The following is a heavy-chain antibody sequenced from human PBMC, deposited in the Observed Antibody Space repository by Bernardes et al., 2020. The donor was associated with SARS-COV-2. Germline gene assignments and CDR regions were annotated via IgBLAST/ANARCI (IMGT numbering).Heavy chain of an antibody. CDR3: ARFKGDCSSTSCLFGYYYYYMDV. Sequence: GSLRLSCAASGFTFSSYSMNWVRQAPGKGLEWVSYISSSSSTIYYADSVKGRFTISRDNAKNSLYLQMNSLRAEDTAVYYCARFKGDCSSTSCLFGYYYYYMDVWGKGTTVTVSS. CDR1: GFTFSSYS. D-gene: IGHD2-2*01. CDR2: ISSSSSTI. J-gene: IGHJ6*03. V-gene: IGHV3-48*04.